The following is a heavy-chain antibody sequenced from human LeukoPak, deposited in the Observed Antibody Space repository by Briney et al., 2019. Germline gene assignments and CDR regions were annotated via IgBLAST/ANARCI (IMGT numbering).Heavy chain of an antibody. CDR3: ARGDDSSGYYKGYYYYGMDV. D-gene: IGHD3-22*01. CDR1: GFTFSSYA. V-gene: IGHV3-30-3*01. Sequence: GRSLRLSCAASGFTFSSYAMHWVRQAPGKGLEWVAVISYDGSNKYYADSVKGRFTISRDNSKNTLYLQMNSLRAKDTAVYYCARGDDSSGYYKGYYYYGMDVWGQGTTVTVSS. J-gene: IGHJ6*02. CDR2: ISYDGSNK.